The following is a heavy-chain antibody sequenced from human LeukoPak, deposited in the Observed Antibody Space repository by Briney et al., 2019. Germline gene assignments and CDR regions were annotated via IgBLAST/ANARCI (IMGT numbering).Heavy chain of an antibody. Sequence: PGGSLRLSCAASGFTFTTYAMSWVRQAPGKGLEWVSAISTSGGSTYYADSVKGRFTISRDNAKNTLYLQMNSLRAEDTAVYYCARALGSPLDFWGQGTLVTVSS. CDR2: ISTSGGST. J-gene: IGHJ4*02. V-gene: IGHV3-23*01. CDR3: ARALGSPLDF. CDR1: GFTFTTYA. D-gene: IGHD1-26*01.